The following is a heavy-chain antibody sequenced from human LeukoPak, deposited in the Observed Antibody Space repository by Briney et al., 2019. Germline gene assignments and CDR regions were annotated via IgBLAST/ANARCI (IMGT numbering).Heavy chain of an antibody. Sequence: GGSLRLSCAASGFTFSSYWMSWVRQAPGKGLEGVANIKQDGSEKYYVDSVKGRFTISRDNAKNSLYLQMNSLRAEDTAVYYCAREFSGSNYGFPFDYWGQGTLVTVSS. CDR1: GFTFSSYW. CDR2: IKQDGSEK. V-gene: IGHV3-7*01. D-gene: IGHD1-26*01. CDR3: AREFSGSNYGFPFDY. J-gene: IGHJ4*02.